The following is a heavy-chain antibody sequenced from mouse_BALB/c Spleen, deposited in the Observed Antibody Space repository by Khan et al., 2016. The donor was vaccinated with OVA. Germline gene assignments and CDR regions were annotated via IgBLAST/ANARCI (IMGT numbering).Heavy chain of an antibody. J-gene: IGHJ3*01. CDR2: IDPPNDDS. Sequence: EVELVESGAELVKPGASVKLSCSASGFTIKDTYIHWMKQRPEQGLEWIGRIDPPNDDSKYGPKFQAKSTLTADTSTNTAYLQLSSLTSEDTAVYYCATLYGGPFAFWGQGTLVSVSA. V-gene: IGHV14-3*02. CDR1: GFTIKDTY. D-gene: IGHD1-1*02. CDR3: ATLYGGPFAF.